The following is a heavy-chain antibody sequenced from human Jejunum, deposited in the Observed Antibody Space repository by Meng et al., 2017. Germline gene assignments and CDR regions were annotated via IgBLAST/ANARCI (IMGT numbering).Heavy chain of an antibody. V-gene: IGHV3-7*01. D-gene: IGHD3-10*01. CDR2: TNEDGTEK. J-gene: IGHJ4*02. Sequence: GESLKISCAASGFTFSNYWMNWVRQAPGKGPECVAYTNEDGTEKYYGGSVKGRFTISRDNAKKSLYLQMNSLRAEDTAVYYCARRGFYDNWGQGTLVTGYS. CDR1: GFTFSNYW. CDR3: ARRGFYDN.